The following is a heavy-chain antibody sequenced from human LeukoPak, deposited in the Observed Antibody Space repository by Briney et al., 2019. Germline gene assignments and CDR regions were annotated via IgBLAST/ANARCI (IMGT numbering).Heavy chain of an antibody. J-gene: IGHJ5*02. CDR3: ARLCPWFDP. V-gene: IGHV4-34*01. D-gene: IGHD3-10*02. CDR2: INHSGST. CDR1: GGSFSGYY. Sequence: PSETLSLTCAVYGGSFSGYYWSWIRQPPGKGLEWIGEINHSGSTNYNPSLKSRVIISVDTSKNQFSLKLSSVAAADTAVYYCARLCPWFDPWGQGTLVTVSS.